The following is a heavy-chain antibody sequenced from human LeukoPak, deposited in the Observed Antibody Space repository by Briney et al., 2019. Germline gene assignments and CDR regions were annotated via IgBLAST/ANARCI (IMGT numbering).Heavy chain of an antibody. CDR1: GGSISSYY. D-gene: IGHD2-2*01. V-gene: IGHV4-59*08. J-gene: IGHJ4*02. CDR3: ASQSRYQLPCTFDY. CDR2: IYYSGTT. Sequence: PSETLSLTCTVSGGSISSYYWTWIRQPPGKGLEWIGNIYYSGTTNYNPSLRGRVTISVDTSKNQVSLKLYSVTAADTAVYYCASQSRYQLPCTFDYWGQGILVTVSS.